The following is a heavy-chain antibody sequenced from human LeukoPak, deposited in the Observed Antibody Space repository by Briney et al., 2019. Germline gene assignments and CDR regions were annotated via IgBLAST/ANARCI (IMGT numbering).Heavy chain of an antibody. D-gene: IGHD2-15*01. CDR1: GYTFTGYY. CDR3: ARTASLGYCSGGSCYSRDY. CDR2: INPNSGGT. J-gene: IGHJ4*02. Sequence: ASVKVSCKASGYTFTGYYMHWVRQAPGQGLEWMGWINPNSGGTNYAQKLQGRVTMTRDTSISTAYMELSRLRSDDTAVYYCARTASLGYCSGGSCYSRDYWGQGTLVTVSS. V-gene: IGHV1-2*02.